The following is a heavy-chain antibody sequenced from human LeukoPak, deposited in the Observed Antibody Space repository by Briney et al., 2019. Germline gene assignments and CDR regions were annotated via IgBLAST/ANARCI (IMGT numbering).Heavy chain of an antibody. Sequence: GASVTVSCTASGYTFTGYYMHWVRQAPGQRLEWMGWINPNSGGTNYAQKFQGRVTMTRDTSISTAYMELSRLGSDDTAVYYCASWCSSTSCYGPPFDYWGQGTLVTVSS. CDR3: ASWCSSTSCYGPPFDY. D-gene: IGHD2-2*01. J-gene: IGHJ4*02. V-gene: IGHV1-2*02. CDR1: GYTFTGYY. CDR2: INPNSGGT.